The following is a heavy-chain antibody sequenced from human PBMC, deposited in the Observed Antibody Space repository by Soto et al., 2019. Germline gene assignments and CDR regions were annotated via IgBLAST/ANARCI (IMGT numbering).Heavy chain of an antibody. D-gene: IGHD6-13*01. CDR2: IWYDGSNK. CDR3: ARDRSGIAAAGTLDY. J-gene: IGHJ4*02. Sequence: QVQLVESGGGVVQPGRSLTLSCAASGFTFSSYGMHWVRQAPGKGLEWVAVIWYDGSNKYYADSVKGRFTISRDNSKNTLYLQMNSLRAEDTAVYYCARDRSGIAAAGTLDYWGQGTLVTVSS. V-gene: IGHV3-33*01. CDR1: GFTFSSYG.